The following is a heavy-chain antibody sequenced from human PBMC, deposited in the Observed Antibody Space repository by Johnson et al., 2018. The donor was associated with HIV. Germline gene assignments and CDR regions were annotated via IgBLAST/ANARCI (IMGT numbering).Heavy chain of an antibody. D-gene: IGHD1-1*01. V-gene: IGHV3-30*03. CDR3: ARVPGSRAGDAFDV. CDR2: ISHAGNKI. CDR1: GFNFRDYG. J-gene: IGHJ3*01. Sequence: QVQLVESGGGVVQPGRSLRLSCEVSGFNFRDYGMHWVRQAPGKGLDWLAVISHAGNKIFYADSVKGRFTISRDNSKNTLYLHMTSLRVEDTALYYCARVPGSRAGDAFDVWGTGTMVTVSS.